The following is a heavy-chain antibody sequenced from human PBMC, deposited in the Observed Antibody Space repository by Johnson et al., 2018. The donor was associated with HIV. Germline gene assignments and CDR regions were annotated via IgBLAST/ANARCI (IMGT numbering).Heavy chain of an antibody. CDR2: LSSSGSTV. J-gene: IGHJ3*02. Sequence: VQLVESGGGLVQPGGSLRLSCAASGFTFSSYAMSWVRQAPGKGLEWVSYLSSSGSTVYYADSVKGRFTISRDNAKNSLYLQMNSLRAEDTAVYYCAKADDSSGFDAFDIWGQGTMVAVS. D-gene: IGHD3-22*01. CDR1: GFTFSSYA. CDR3: AKADDSSGFDAFDI. V-gene: IGHV3-48*04.